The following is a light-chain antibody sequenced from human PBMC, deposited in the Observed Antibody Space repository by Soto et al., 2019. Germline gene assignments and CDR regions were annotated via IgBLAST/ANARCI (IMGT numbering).Light chain of an antibody. CDR3: QQYGSSPYT. CDR1: QRVSRSY. J-gene: IGKJ2*01. CDR2: GAS. Sequence: EIVLTQSPGTLSLSPGERATLSCRASQRVSRSYLAWFQQKPAQPPRLLMYGASSRATGIPDRFSGSGSGTDSSLTISRLEPEDFAVYYCQQYGSSPYTFGQGTKLEMK. V-gene: IGKV3-20*01.